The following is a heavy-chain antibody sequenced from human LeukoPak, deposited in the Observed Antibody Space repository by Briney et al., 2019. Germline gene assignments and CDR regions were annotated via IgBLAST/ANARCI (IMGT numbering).Heavy chain of an antibody. V-gene: IGHV4-61*02. D-gene: IGHD3-22*01. CDR3: ARAYSSGYYPPENFFNS. CDR2: IYTSGST. J-gene: IGHJ4*02. Sequence: PSQTLSLTCTVSGGSISSGSYCWSWIRQPAGKGLEWIVGIYTSGSTNYDPSLKSRVTISVDTSRNQFSLKLSSVTAADTAVYYCARAYSSGYYPPENFFNSWGQGTLVTVSS. CDR1: GGSISSGSYC.